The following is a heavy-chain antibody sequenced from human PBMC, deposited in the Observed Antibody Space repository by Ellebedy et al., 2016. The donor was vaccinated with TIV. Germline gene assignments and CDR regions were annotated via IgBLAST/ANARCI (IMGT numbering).Heavy chain of an antibody. V-gene: IGHV5-51*01. J-gene: IGHJ4*02. Sequence: PGGSLRLSCKGPEYSFPKYWIACVSQMPGKGLEWMGMIYPGDSQTRYSPSFQGQVTIRADKSVSTAYLQPSSLKASDTAMYHCARLISRGTHGFDSWGQGTLVTVSS. CDR3: ARLISRGTHGFDS. CDR2: IYPGDSQT. D-gene: IGHD2-15*01. CDR1: EYSFPKYW.